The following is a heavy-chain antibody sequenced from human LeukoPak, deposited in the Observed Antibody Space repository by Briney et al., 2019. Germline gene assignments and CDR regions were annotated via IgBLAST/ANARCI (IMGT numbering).Heavy chain of an antibody. CDR1: GGSFSGYY. Sequence: ASETLSLTCAVYGGSFSGYYWSWIRQPPGKGLEWIGFIYYSGSTNYNPSLKSRVIISLDTSKNQFSLKLSSVTAADTAVYYCARGLTSGYYGHYYMDVWGKGTTVTVSS. V-gene: IGHV4-59*01. J-gene: IGHJ6*03. CDR3: ARGLTSGYYGHYYMDV. D-gene: IGHD3-22*01. CDR2: IYYSGST.